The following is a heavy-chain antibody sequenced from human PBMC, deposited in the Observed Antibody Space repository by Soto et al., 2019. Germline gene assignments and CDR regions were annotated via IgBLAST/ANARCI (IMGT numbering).Heavy chain of an antibody. D-gene: IGHD2-2*01. J-gene: IGHJ6*03. CDR1: GFTFTSSA. V-gene: IGHV1-58*01. CDR3: AWFCSSTSCQRVRYYYYYMDV. CDR2: IVVGSGNT. Sequence: GASVKVSCKASGFTFTSSAVQWVRQARGQRLEWIGWIVVGSGNTNYAQKFQERVTITRDMSTSTAYMELSSLRSEDTAVDYYAWFCSSTSCQRVRYYYYYMDVWGKGTTVTVSS.